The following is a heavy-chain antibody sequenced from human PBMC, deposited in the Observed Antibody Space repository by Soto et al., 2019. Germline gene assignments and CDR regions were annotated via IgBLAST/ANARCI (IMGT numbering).Heavy chain of an antibody. CDR3: ARHPVAGTYFDS. Sequence: QVQLVQSGAEVKKPGASVKVSCKASGYTFTTYGISWVRQAPGQGLEWMGWINGYNGNTNNAQKPQGRVTTTTDTSTSTAHMELRSLRSADTAVYYCARHPVAGTYFDSWGQGTLVTVSS. J-gene: IGHJ4*02. D-gene: IGHD6-19*01. V-gene: IGHV1-18*01. CDR2: INGYNGNT. CDR1: GYTFTTYG.